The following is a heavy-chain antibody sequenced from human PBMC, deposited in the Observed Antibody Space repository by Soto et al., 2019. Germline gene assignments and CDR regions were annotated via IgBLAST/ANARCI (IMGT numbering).Heavy chain of an antibody. CDR2: IYTTGST. CDR1: GGSMSNYY. CDR3: ARELPSLYDILTGHFDH. V-gene: IGHV4-4*07. Sequence: QVQLQESGPGLVKPPETLSLTCTVSGGSMSNYYWSWIRQPAGKGLEWVGRIYTTGSTHYNPSLKSRVTLEIDMSQNQFSLKLSSVTAEDAAVYYCARELPSLYDILTGHFDHWGQGTLVTVAS. D-gene: IGHD3-9*01. J-gene: IGHJ4*02.